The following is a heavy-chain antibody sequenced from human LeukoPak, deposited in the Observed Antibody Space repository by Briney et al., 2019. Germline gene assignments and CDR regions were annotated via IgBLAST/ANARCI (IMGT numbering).Heavy chain of an antibody. J-gene: IGHJ6*02. D-gene: IGHD3-10*01. V-gene: IGHV1-8*01. Sequence: ASVKVSCKASGYTFTTYDVNWVRQATGQGLEWMAWMNPNSGNTGYAQKFQGRVTMTRNTSISTAYMELSSLRSEDTAVYYCARVRQLLWFGELTYYYGMDVWGQGTAVTVSS. CDR2: MNPNSGNT. CDR1: GYTFTTYD. CDR3: ARVRQLLWFGELTYYYGMDV.